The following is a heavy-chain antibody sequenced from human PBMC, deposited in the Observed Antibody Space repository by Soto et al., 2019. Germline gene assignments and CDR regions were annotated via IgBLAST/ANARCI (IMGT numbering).Heavy chain of an antibody. Sequence: GGSLRLSCAASGFAFSSYGIHWVRQAPGKGLEWVAFISYDGSSKYYADSVKGRFTVSRDNSKNTVDLQMNSLRAEDTAVYYCAKVGPYDSGSYMFRYNWFGTWGPGTLVTVSS. V-gene: IGHV3-30*18. CDR2: ISYDGSSK. J-gene: IGHJ5*02. D-gene: IGHD3-10*01. CDR1: GFAFSSYG. CDR3: AKVGPYDSGSYMFRYNWFGT.